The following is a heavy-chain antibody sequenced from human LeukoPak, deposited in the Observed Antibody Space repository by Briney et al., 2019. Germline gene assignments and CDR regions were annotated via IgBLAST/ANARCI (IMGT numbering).Heavy chain of an antibody. CDR1: GGSFSGYY. V-gene: IGHV4-34*01. CDR3: ARGLVVVAASSPPLDY. D-gene: IGHD2-2*01. CDR2: INHSGST. Sequence: SETLSRTCAVYGGSFSGYYWSWIRQPPGKGLEWIGEINHSGSTNYNPSLKSRVTISVDTSKNQFSLKLSSVTAADTAVYYCARGLVVVAASSPPLDYWGQGTLVTVSS. J-gene: IGHJ4*02.